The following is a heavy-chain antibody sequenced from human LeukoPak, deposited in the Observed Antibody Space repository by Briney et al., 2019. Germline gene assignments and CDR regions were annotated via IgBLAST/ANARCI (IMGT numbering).Heavy chain of an antibody. Sequence: ASVRVSCMASGYSFTNYYMHWVRQAPGQGLEWMTMINPSGGSTTYAQNFQDRVTVTRDMSTSTDYMELSSLTSEDTAVYYCARTRGYYFDYWGQGTLVTVSS. CDR1: GYSFTNYY. J-gene: IGHJ4*02. CDR2: INPSGGST. V-gene: IGHV1-46*01. CDR3: ARTRGYYFDY.